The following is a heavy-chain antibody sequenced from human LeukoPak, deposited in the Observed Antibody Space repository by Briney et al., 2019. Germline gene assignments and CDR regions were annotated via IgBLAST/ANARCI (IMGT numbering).Heavy chain of an antibody. J-gene: IGHJ4*02. CDR1: GFTVSSNY. D-gene: IGHD6-19*01. CDR2: IYSGGIT. CDR3: AKEVGVAGPMDFDY. V-gene: IGHV3-53*05. Sequence: GGSLRLSCAASGFTVSSNYMTWVRQAPGKGLEWVSVIYSGGITHYADSVKGRFTISRDNSKNTLYLQMNSLRAEDTAVYYCAKEVGVAGPMDFDYWGQGTLVTVSS.